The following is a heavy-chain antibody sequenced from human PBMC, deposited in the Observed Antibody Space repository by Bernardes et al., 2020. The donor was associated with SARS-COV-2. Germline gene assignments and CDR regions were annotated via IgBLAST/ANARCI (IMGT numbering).Heavy chain of an antibody. CDR3: AKARGGNYLDAFDI. J-gene: IGHJ3*02. D-gene: IGHD1-26*01. CDR2: ISYDGTNK. V-gene: IGHV3-30*18. Sequence: GGSLRLSCAASGFTFSTYAMHWVRQAPGKGLEWVAVISYDGTNKYYADSVKGRFTISRDNSKNTLYLQINSLRAEDTAIYYCAKARGGNYLDAFDIWDQGTMVTLSS. CDR1: GFTFSTYA.